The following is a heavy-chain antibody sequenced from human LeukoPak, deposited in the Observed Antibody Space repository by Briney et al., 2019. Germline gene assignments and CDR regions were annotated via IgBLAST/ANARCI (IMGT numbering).Heavy chain of an antibody. J-gene: IGHJ4*02. V-gene: IGHV3-7*05. Sequence: GGSLRLTCADSGITLTNFWIGWVRQAPGKGLEWVANIKQDGSEKNYVDSVKGRFTISRDNAKNSIYLQMNSLRAEDTAVYYCAKKSTTVITYYFDYWGQGTLVTVSS. D-gene: IGHD4-11*01. CDR1: GITLTNFW. CDR2: IKQDGSEK. CDR3: AKKSTTVITYYFDY.